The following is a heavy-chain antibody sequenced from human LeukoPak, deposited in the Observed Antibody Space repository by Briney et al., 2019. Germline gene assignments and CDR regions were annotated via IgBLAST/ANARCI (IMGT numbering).Heavy chain of an antibody. CDR2: IRSSIYGGTP. CDR1: GFTFSSYA. J-gene: IGHJ4*02. V-gene: IGHV3-49*03. CDR3: SREWGNGNDLRPDS. Sequence: GGSLRLSCAASGFTFSSYAMSWFRQAPGKGLEWIGFIRSSIYGGTPKAAASVKGRFIFSRDDSKGVAYLRMNSLKTDDTAVYYCSREWGNGNDLRPDSWGQGTLVTASS. D-gene: IGHD1-1*01.